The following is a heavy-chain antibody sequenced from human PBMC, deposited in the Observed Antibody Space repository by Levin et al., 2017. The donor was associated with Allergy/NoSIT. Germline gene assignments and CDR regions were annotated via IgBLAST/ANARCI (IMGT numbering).Heavy chain of an antibody. Sequence: GESLKISCAASGFTFSRFWMHWVRQVPGKGLGWVAHINSDGSNTNYADSVKGRFTISRDNAKNTLYLQMNSLTAEDTSLYFCARGGCSATGCLDNWGQGTLVTVSS. CDR2: INSDGSNT. CDR3: ARGGCSATGCLDN. J-gene: IGHJ4*02. V-gene: IGHV3-74*01. D-gene: IGHD2-15*01. CDR1: GFTFSRFW.